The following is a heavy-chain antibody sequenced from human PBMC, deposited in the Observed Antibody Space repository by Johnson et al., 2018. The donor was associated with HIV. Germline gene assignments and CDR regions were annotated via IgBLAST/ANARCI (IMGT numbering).Heavy chain of an antibody. Sequence: VQLVESGGGLIQPGGSLRLSCAASGFTVTSNYMSWVRQAPGKGLEWVSVIYSGGSTYYADSVKGRFTISMDNAKNSLYLQMNSLRAEDTAVYYCERLSGYEPDNDAVDIWGQGTMVTVSA. CDR1: GFTVTSNY. CDR2: IYSGGST. CDR3: ERLSGYEPDNDAVDI. V-gene: IGHV3-53*01. D-gene: IGHD5-12*01. J-gene: IGHJ3*02.